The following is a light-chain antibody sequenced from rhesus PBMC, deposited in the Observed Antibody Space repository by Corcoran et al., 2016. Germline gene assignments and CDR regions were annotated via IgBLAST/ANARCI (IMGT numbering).Light chain of an antibody. CDR3: QQGYSTPLT. Sequence: DIQMSQSPSSLSASVGDRVTITCRASQGISSYLNWYQQKPGKAPKRLIYYANSLASGVPSMFSGNGSGTEYTLTISSLQPEDFATYYCQQGYSTPLTFGGGTKVEIK. CDR2: YAN. J-gene: IGKJ4*01. V-gene: IGKV1-32*03. CDR1: QGISSY.